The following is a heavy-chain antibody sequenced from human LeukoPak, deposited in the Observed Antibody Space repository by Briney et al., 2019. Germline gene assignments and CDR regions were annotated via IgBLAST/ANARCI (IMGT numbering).Heavy chain of an antibody. CDR3: ARGLMSGCSSTSCYRRGNYYYYYYMDV. Sequence: SETLSLTCAVYGGSFSGYYWSWIRQPPGQGLEWIGEINHSGSTNYNPSLKSRVTISVDTSKNQFSLKLSSVTAADTAVYYCARGLMSGCSSTSCYRRGNYYYYYYMDVWGKGTTVTVSS. J-gene: IGHJ6*03. CDR1: GGSFSGYY. CDR2: INHSGST. D-gene: IGHD2-2*02. V-gene: IGHV4-34*01.